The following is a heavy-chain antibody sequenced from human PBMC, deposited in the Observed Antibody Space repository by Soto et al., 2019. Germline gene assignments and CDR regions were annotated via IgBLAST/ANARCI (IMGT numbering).Heavy chain of an antibody. CDR1: GGSISSSSYY. CDR3: ARQPLYCSGGSCYPFYYYYYMDV. CDR2: IYYSGST. Sequence: QLQLQESGPGLVKPSETLSLTCTVSGGSISSSSYYWGWIRQPPGKGLEWIGRIYYSGSTYYNPSLKSRVTIPVDTSNNQFSLKLSSVTAADTAVYYCARQPLYCSGGSCYPFYYYYYMDVWGKGTTVTVSS. J-gene: IGHJ6*03. D-gene: IGHD2-15*01. V-gene: IGHV4-39*01.